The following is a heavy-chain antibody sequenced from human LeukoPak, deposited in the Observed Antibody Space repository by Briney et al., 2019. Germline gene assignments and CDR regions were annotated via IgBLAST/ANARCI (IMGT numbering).Heavy chain of an antibody. Sequence: PSETLSLTCSVSGGSSSSYFWSWIRQPPGKGLEWIGYIYYSGSTNYNPSLKSRVTISVDTSKNQFSLKLNSVTAADTAVYYCASGNNYFDYRGQGTLVTVAS. CDR2: IYYSGST. CDR1: GGSSSSYF. CDR3: ASGNNYFDY. J-gene: IGHJ4*02. D-gene: IGHD1/OR15-1a*01. V-gene: IGHV4-59*01.